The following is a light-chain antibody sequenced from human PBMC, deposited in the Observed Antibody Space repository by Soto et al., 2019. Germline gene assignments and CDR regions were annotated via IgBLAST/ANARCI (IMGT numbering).Light chain of an antibody. CDR2: AAS. CDR3: QQYNSYWGT. V-gene: IGKV1-9*01. Sequence: IQLTQSPSSLSASVGDRFTITFLSSQGISSYLAWYQQKPGKAPKLLIYAASTLESGVPSRFSGSGSGTEFTLTISSLQPDDFATYYCQQYNSYWGTFGQGTKVDIK. J-gene: IGKJ1*01. CDR1: QGISSY.